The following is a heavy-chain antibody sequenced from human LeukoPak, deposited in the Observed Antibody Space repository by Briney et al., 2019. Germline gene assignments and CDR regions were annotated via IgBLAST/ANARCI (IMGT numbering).Heavy chain of an antibody. D-gene: IGHD6-19*01. J-gene: IGHJ4*02. CDR2: INHSGST. CDR3: ARGYGSGFGY. CDR1: GGSFSGYY. V-gene: IGHV4-34*01. Sequence: PSETLSLTCAVYGGSFSGYYWSWIRQPPGKGLEWIGEINHSGSTNYNPSLKSRVTISVDTSKNQFSLKLSSVTAADTAVYYCARGYGSGFGYWGQGTLVTVSS.